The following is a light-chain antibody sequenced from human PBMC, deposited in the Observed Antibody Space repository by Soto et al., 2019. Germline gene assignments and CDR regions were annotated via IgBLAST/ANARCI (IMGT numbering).Light chain of an antibody. Sequence: ETVLSQSPGTLSVSPGERATLSCRASQSVGRNYLAWYQQKPGQAPRLLIHAASSRATGIPDRFSGRGSGTDFTLTLSRREPEDSAVYYCQQYASSPLTFGGGTKLETK. CDR3: QQYASSPLT. V-gene: IGKV3-20*01. J-gene: IGKJ4*01. CDR1: QSVGRNY. CDR2: AAS.